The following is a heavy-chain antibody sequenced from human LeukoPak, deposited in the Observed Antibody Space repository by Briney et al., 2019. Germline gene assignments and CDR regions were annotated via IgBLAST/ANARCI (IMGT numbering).Heavy chain of an antibody. CDR3: AHYSSGWYGASATFDI. D-gene: IGHD6-19*01. CDR2: INPNSGGT. J-gene: IGHJ3*02. Sequence: GASVKVSCKASGYTFTGYYMHWVRQAPGQGLEWMGWINPNSGGTNYAQKFQGRVTMTRDTSISTAYMELSRLRSDDTAVYYCAHYSSGWYGASATFDIWGQGTMVTVSS. V-gene: IGHV1-2*02. CDR1: GYTFTGYY.